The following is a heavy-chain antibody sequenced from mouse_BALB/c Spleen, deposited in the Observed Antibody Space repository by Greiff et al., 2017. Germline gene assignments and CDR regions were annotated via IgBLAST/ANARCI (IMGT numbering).Heavy chain of an antibody. Sequence: LVKTGASVKISCKASGYSFTGYYMHWVKQSHGKSLEWIGYISCYNGATSYNQKFKGKATFTVDTSSSTAYMQLSSLTSEDSAVYYCARSYGNYEWFAYWGQGTLVTVSA. CDR1: GYSFTGYY. J-gene: IGHJ3*01. CDR3: ARSYGNYEWFAY. V-gene: IGHV1S34*01. D-gene: IGHD2-1*01. CDR2: ISCYNGAT.